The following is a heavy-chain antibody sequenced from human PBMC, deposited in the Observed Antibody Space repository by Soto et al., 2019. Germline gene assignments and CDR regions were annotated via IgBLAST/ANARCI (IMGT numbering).Heavy chain of an antibody. CDR1: GGSISSSSYY. D-gene: IGHD3-3*02. CDR3: ASPKIAFYNWFDP. J-gene: IGHJ5*02. CDR2: IYYSGST. Sequence: SETLSLTCTVSGGSISSSSYYWGRIRQPPGKGLEWIGSIYYSGSTYYNQSLKSRVTKSVDTSKNQFSLKLSFVTAADTAVYYCASPKIAFYNWFDPWGQGTLVTVS. V-gene: IGHV4-39*01.